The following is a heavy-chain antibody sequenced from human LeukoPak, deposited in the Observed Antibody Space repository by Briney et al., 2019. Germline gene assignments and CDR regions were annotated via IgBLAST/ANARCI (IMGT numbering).Heavy chain of an antibody. D-gene: IGHD4-23*01. J-gene: IGHJ5*02. CDR3: ARVYGGYAAFDR. V-gene: IGHV3-74*01. Sequence: GGSLRHSCAASGFTFSSYLIHWVRQAPGKGLVWVSRINTDGSGTTYADSVKGRFTVSRDNAQNTLFLQMNSLRAEDTAVYFCARVYGGYAAFDRSGQGTLVTVSS. CDR2: INTDGSGT. CDR1: GFTFSSYL.